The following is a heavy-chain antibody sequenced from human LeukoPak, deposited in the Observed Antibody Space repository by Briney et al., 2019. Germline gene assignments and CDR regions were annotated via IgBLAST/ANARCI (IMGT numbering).Heavy chain of an antibody. D-gene: IGHD5-12*01. J-gene: IGHJ2*01. Sequence: SETLSLTCTVSGGSISSSSYYWGWIRQPPGKGLEWIGSIYYSGNTYYNPSLKSRVTISVDTSKNQFSLKLSSVTAADTAVYYCARRWLPRLSGFDLWGRGTLVTVSS. V-gene: IGHV4-39*01. CDR1: GGSISSSSYY. CDR2: IYYSGNT. CDR3: ARRWLPRLSGFDL.